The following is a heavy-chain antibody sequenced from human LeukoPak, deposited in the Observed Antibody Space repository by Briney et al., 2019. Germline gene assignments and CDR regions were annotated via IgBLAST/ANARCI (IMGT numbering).Heavy chain of an antibody. V-gene: IGHV3-30-3*01. J-gene: IGHJ4*02. D-gene: IGHD3-16*01. CDR2: ISYDGSNK. CDR3: ARGYDDYVWGSPSD. Sequence: PGGSLRLSCAASGFTFSSYAMHWVRQAPGKGLEWVAVISYDGSNKYYADSVKGRFTISRDNSKNTLYLQMNSLRAEDTAVYYCARGYDDYVWGSPSDWGRGTLVTVSS. CDR1: GFTFSSYA.